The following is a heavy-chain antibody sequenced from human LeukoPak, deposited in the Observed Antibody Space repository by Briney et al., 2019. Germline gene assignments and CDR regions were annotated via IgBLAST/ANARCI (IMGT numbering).Heavy chain of an antibody. D-gene: IGHD1-1*01. CDR1: GYTFTGYY. V-gene: IGHV1-18*04. CDR2: ISAYNGNT. CDR3: ARDDWNLDY. J-gene: IGHJ4*02. Sequence: ASVKVSCKASGYTFTGYYMHWVRQAPGQGLEWMGWISAYNGNTNYAQKLQGRVTMTTDTSTSTAYMELRSLRSDDTAVYYCARDDWNLDYWGQGTLVTVSS.